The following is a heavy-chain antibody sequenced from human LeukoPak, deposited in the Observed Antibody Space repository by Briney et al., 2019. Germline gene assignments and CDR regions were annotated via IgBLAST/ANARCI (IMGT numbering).Heavy chain of an antibody. CDR2: IQYDGSNK. CDR1: GFTFSSYG. D-gene: IGHD3-10*01. Sequence: GGSLRLSCAASGFTFSSYGMQWVRQAPGKGLEGVTFIQYDGSNKYYADSVKGRFNIYRENSKNTVYLQKNSERDEDRAVYYCARSLTMVRSYDYWGQGTLVTVSS. J-gene: IGHJ4*02. CDR3: ARSLTMVRSYDY. V-gene: IGHV3-30*02.